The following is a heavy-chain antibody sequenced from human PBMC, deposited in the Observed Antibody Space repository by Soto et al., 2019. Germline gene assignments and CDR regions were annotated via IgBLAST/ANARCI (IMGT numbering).Heavy chain of an antibody. V-gene: IGHV5-10-1*01. CDR1: GYSFAGYW. J-gene: IGHJ4*02. CDR3: ARQIYDSDTGPNFQYSFDA. Sequence: GESLKVSCKGSGYSFAGYWITWVRQKPGKGLEWMGRIDPSDSQTYYSPSFRGHVTISVTKSITTVFLQWSSLRASDTAMYYCARQIYDSDTGPNFQYSFDAWGQGTPVTVSS. CDR2: IDPSDSQT. D-gene: IGHD3-22*01.